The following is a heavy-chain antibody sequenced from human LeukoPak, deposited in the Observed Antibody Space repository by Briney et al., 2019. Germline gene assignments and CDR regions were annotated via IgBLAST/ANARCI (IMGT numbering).Heavy chain of an antibody. CDR3: AKGYYDLDYYYYGMDV. CDR2: ISYDGSNK. CDR1: GFTFSSYG. Sequence: GGSLRLSCAASGFTFSSYGMHWVRQAPGKGLEWVAVISYDGSNKYYADSVKGRFTISRDNSKNTLYLQMNSLRAEDTAVYYCAKGYYDLDYYYYGMDVRGQGTTVTVSS. D-gene: IGHD3-3*01. V-gene: IGHV3-30*18. J-gene: IGHJ6*02.